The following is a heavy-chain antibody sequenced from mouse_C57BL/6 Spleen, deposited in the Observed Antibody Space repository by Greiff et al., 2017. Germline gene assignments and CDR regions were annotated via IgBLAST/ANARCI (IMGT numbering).Heavy chain of an antibody. CDR2: IYPRSGNT. V-gene: IGHV1-81*01. CDR1: GYTFTSYG. D-gene: IGHD2-3*01. CDR3: ATSFYDGYSAWLAY. J-gene: IGHJ3*01. Sequence: QVQLQQSGAELARPGASVKLSCKASGYTFTSYGISWVKQRTGQGLEWIGEIYPRSGNTYYNEKFKGKATLTADKSSSTAYMELRSLTSEDSAVYFCATSFYDGYSAWLAYWGQGTLVTVSA.